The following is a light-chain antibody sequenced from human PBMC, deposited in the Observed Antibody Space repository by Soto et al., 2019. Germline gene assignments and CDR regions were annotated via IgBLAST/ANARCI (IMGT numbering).Light chain of an antibody. CDR2: DVS. J-gene: IGLJ2*01. V-gene: IGLV2-11*01. Sequence: QSVPTQPRSVSGSPGQSVTISCTGTSSDVGGYNYVSWYQQHPGKAPKLMIYDVSKRPSGVPDRFSGSKSGNTASLTISGLQAEDEADYYCCSYAGSYTFAVFGGGTQLTVL. CDR1: SSDVGGYNY. CDR3: CSYAGSYTFAV.